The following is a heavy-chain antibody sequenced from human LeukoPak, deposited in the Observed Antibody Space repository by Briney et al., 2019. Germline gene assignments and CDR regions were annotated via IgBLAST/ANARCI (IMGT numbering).Heavy chain of an antibody. CDR3: ARTYYDILTGYTNYYYCYYMDV. CDR2: FDPEDGET. Sequence: GASVKVSCKVSGYTLTELSMHWVRQAPGKGLEWMGGFDPEDGETIYAQKFQGRVTMTEDTSTDTAYMELSSLRSEDTAVYYCARTYYDILTGYTNYYYCYYMDVWGKGTTVTISS. V-gene: IGHV1-24*01. CDR1: GYTLTELS. J-gene: IGHJ6*03. D-gene: IGHD3-9*01.